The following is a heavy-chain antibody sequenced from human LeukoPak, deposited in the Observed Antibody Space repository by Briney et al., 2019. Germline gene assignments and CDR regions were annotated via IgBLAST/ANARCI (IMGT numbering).Heavy chain of an antibody. Sequence: GGSLRLSCAASGFTVSSNYMSWVGQAPGKGLEGVSVIYSGGSTYYADSVKGRFTISRDNSKNTLYLQMNSLRAEDTAVYYCASEVGATTTDYWGQGTLVTVSS. CDR1: GFTVSSNY. V-gene: IGHV3-66*02. CDR3: ASEVGATTTDY. CDR2: IYSGGST. D-gene: IGHD1-26*01. J-gene: IGHJ4*02.